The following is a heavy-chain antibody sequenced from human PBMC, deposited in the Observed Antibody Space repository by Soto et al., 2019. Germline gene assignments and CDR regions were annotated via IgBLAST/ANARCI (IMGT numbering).Heavy chain of an antibody. V-gene: IGHV4-59*01. Sequence: QVQLQESGPQLVKPSETLSLTCAVSGASISSYYWSWIRQPPGKGLEWIGYLYHSGGTNYNPSLKSRVSISLDTSKNEFSLKLSSVTAADTAVYYGASSFSSSWYHGFDVWGQGTMVAVSS. D-gene: IGHD6-13*01. CDR3: ASSFSSSWYHGFDV. CDR1: GASISSYY. CDR2: LYHSGGT. J-gene: IGHJ3*01.